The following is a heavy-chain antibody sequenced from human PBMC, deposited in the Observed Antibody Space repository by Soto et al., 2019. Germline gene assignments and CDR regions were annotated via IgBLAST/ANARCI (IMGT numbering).Heavy chain of an antibody. CDR2: IGTAGDP. CDR3: ARADSSGWDAIDY. CDR1: GFTFSSYD. J-gene: IGHJ4*01. Sequence: GGSLRLSCTDSGFTFSSYDMHWVRQATGKGLEWVSAIGTAGDPYYPGSVKGRFTISRENAKNSLYLQMNSQRDEDTAVYYCARADSSGWDAIDYWGQGTLVTVSS. V-gene: IGHV3-13*05. D-gene: IGHD6-19*01.